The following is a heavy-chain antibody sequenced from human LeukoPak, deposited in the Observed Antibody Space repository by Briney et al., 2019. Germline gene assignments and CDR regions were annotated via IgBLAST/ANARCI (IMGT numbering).Heavy chain of an antibody. CDR1: GGSISSSSYY. V-gene: IGHV4-39*01. D-gene: IGHD2-21*01. Sequence: SEALSLTCTVSGGSISSSSYYLDWIRQPPGKGLEWIGSTYYVGSTYYNPSLKSRVTVSVDTSKNQFSLKLSSVTAADTAVYYCAARSPYLWGHGADYWGQGTVVTVSS. CDR2: TYYVGST. CDR3: AARSPYLWGHGADY. J-gene: IGHJ4*02.